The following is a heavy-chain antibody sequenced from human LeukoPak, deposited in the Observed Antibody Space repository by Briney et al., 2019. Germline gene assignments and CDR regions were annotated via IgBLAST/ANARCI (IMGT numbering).Heavy chain of an antibody. Sequence: PGGSLRLSCEASGFTFSSFEVNWVRQAPGKGLEWVSYISSGSTTRYYADSVKGRFTISRDNAKNSLYLQMNSLRAEGTAVYYCARAQYSYYDYWGQGTLVTVSS. CDR3: ARAQYSYYDY. CDR1: GFTFSSFE. V-gene: IGHV3-48*03. J-gene: IGHJ4*02. CDR2: ISSGSTTR. D-gene: IGHD4-11*01.